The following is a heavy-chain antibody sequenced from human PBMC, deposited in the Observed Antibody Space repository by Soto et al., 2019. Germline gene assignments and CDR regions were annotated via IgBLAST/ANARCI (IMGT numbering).Heavy chain of an antibody. CDR1: GGSISSGDYY. J-gene: IGHJ3*02. D-gene: IGHD3-22*01. CDR2: IYYSGST. Sequence: SETLSLTCTVSGGSISSGDYYWSWIRQPPGKGLEWIGYIYYSGSTYYNPSLKSRVTISVDTSKNQFSLKLSSVTAADTAVYYCARAGDYYDSSGYLALTAFDIWGQGTMVTVSS. CDR3: ARAGDYYDSSGYLALTAFDI. V-gene: IGHV4-30-4*01.